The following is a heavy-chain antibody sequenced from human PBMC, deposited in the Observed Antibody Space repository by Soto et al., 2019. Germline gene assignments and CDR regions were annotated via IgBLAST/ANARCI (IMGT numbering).Heavy chain of an antibody. V-gene: IGHV4-30-2*01. CDR2: MYVTGST. CDR3: ARDRGTGSFYPT. D-gene: IGHD3-10*01. CDR1: GASMSSGVYS. Sequence: QLQLQESGSGLVKPSQTLSLTCAVSGASMSSGVYSWSWIRQPPGKGLEWIGYMYVTGSTYYNPSLKPRVTITADMSKNHLSLNLTSVTAADTAVYYCARDRGTGSFYPTWGQGILVTVSS. J-gene: IGHJ5*02.